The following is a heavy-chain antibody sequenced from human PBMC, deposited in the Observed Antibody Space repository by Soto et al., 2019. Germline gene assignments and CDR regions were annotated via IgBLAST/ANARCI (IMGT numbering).Heavy chain of an antibody. Sequence: SETLSLTCTVSGGSMSSYYWSWIRQPPGKGLEWIGYVYYSGSTNYNPSLKSRVTISVDTSKNQFSLKLSSVTAADTAVYYCARHPTVTTVRWFDPWGQGTLVTVSS. J-gene: IGHJ5*02. CDR2: VYYSGST. CDR1: GGSMSSYY. D-gene: IGHD4-17*01. CDR3: ARHPTVTTVRWFDP. V-gene: IGHV4-59*01.